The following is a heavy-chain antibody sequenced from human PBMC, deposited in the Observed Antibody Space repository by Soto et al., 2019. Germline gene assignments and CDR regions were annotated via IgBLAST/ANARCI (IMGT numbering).Heavy chain of an antibody. CDR1: GFTFRSHG. CDR2: IWYDGSNQ. CDR3: ARWSNNKVVDP. V-gene: IGHV3-33*01. J-gene: IGHJ5*02. D-gene: IGHD1-1*01. Sequence: QVQLVESGGGVVQPGRSLRLSCAASGFTFRSHGMHWVRQAPGKGLEWVAVIWYDGSNQYYAESVKGRFTISRDNSKDTMYLQMNSLRDEDTAVYYCARWSNNKVVDPWGQGTLVTVSS.